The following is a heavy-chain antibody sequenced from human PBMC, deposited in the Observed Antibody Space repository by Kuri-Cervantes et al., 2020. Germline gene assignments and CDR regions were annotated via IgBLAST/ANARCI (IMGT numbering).Heavy chain of an antibody. D-gene: IGHD3-10*01. CDR2: IIPIFGTA. CDR1: GGTFSSYA. Sequence: SVKVSCKASGGTFSSYAISWVRQAPGQGLEWMGGIIPIFGTANYAQKFQGRVTITADESTSTAHMELSSLRSEDTAVYYCARVKSSITMVQGVIITSSPHYYMDVWGKGTTVTVSS. CDR3: ARVKSSITMVQGVIITSSPHYYMDV. J-gene: IGHJ6*03. V-gene: IGHV1-69*13.